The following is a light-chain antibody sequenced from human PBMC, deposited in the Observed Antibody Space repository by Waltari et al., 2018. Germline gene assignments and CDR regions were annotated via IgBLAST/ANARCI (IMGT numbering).Light chain of an antibody. Sequence: SYELTQPFSVSVSPGQTATITCPGDVLAAKSVRWFQQKPGQAPILILYKDTDRASGIPERFSGSSSGSSVTLTITGALPEDEADYYCHAAAGNIWFFGGGTKLTVL. CDR1: VLAAKS. CDR3: HAAAGNIWF. V-gene: IGLV3-27*01. CDR2: KDT. J-gene: IGLJ3*02.